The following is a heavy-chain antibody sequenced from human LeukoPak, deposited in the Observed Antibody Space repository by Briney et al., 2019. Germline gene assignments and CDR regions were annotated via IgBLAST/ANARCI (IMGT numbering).Heavy chain of an antibody. CDR2: ISSSSSYI. CDR3: AVNYCSSTSCYVDAFDI. D-gene: IGHD2-2*01. J-gene: IGHJ3*02. V-gene: IGHV3-21*01. CDR1: GFTFSSYS. Sequence: GGSLRLSCAASGFTFSSYSMNWVRQAPGKGLEWVSSISSSSSYIYYADSVKGRFTISRDNAKNSLYLQMNSLRAEDTAVYYCAVNYCSSTSCYVDAFDIWGQGTMVTVSS.